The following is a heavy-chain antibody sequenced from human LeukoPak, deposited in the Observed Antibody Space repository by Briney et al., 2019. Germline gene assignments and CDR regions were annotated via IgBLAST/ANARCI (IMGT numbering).Heavy chain of an antibody. CDR2: IIPIFGTA. CDR1: AGTFSSYS. Sequence: SVKLSCKASAGTFSSYSISWVRHAPGQGLEWMGGIIPIFGTANYAQKFQGRVTITADESTSTAYMELSSLRSEDTAVYYCASTLYSGYDFRGDYFDYWGQGTLVTVSS. CDR3: ASTLYSGYDFRGDYFDY. V-gene: IGHV1-69*13. D-gene: IGHD5-12*01. J-gene: IGHJ4*02.